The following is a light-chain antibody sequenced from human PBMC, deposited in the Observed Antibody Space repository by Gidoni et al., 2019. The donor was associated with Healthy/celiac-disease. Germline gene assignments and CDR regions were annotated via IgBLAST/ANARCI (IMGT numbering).Light chain of an antibody. CDR2: GAS. V-gene: IGKV3-20*01. J-gene: IGKJ2*01. CDR3: QQYGSSPLT. Sequence: EIVLTQSPGTLSLSPGERATLSCRASQSVSSSYLAWYQQKPGQAPMLLIYGASSRAPGIPHRFSGGGSGTDFTLTISRLEPEDFAVYYCQQYGSSPLTFGQGTKLDIK. CDR1: QSVSSSY.